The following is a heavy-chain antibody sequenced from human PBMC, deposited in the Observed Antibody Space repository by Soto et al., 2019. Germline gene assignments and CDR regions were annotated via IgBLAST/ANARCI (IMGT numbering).Heavy chain of an antibody. CDR2: IYTSGST. CDR3: ARDGKLLWFGELFYYYYGMDV. V-gene: IGHV4-4*07. Sequence: SETLSLTCTVSGGSISSYYCSWIRQPAGKGLEWIGRIYTSGSTNYNPSLKSRVTMSVDTSKNQFSLKLSSVTAADTAVYYCARDGKLLWFGELFYYYYGMDVWGQGTTVTVSS. CDR1: GGSISSYY. D-gene: IGHD3-10*01. J-gene: IGHJ6*02.